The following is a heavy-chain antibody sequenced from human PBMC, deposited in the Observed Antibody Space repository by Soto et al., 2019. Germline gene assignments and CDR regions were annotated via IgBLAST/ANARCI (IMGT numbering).Heavy chain of an antibody. V-gene: IGHV3-23*01. Sequence: GGSLRLSCAASGFTSSSYAMSWVRQAPGKELEWVSPISGSGGSTYYADSVKGRFTISRDNAKNTLYLQMNSLRADTAVYYCASGLITVAGTRNYWGPGTLVTVSS. J-gene: IGHJ4*02. CDR3: ASGLITVAGTRNY. CDR2: ISGSGGST. D-gene: IGHD6-19*01. CDR1: GFTSSSYA.